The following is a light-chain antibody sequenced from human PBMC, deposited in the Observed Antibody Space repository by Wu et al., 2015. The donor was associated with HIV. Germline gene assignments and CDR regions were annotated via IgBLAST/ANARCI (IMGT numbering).Light chain of an antibody. Sequence: EIVLTQSPGTLSLSPGERATLSCRASQSVSSSYLVWYQQKPGQAPRLLIYAASSRATGIPDRFSGSGSGTDFTLTISRLEPEDFAVYYCQQYGSSPPWTFGPRDQRW. V-gene: IGKV3-20*01. J-gene: IGKJ1*01. CDR1: QSVSSSY. CDR2: AAS. CDR3: QQYGSSPPWT.